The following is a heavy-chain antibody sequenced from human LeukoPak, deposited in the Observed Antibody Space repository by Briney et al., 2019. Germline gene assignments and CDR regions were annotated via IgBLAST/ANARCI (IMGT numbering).Heavy chain of an antibody. CDR2: MSNDGNSK. V-gene: IGHV3-30*18. J-gene: IGHJ5*02. CDR3: AKESTGRWNLNP. D-gene: IGHD1-1*01. CDR1: GFTFSSYA. Sequence: GGSLRLSCAASGFTFSSYAMSWVRQAPGKGLEWVAVMSNDGNSKYYADSVKGRFTISRDNSKNTLYLQMNSLRPEDTAVYYCAKESTGRWNLNPWGQGTLVTVSS.